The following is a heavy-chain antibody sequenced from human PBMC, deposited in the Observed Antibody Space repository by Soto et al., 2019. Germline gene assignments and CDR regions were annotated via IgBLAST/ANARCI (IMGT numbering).Heavy chain of an antibody. CDR2: ISSSSSTI. V-gene: IGHV3-48*02. D-gene: IGHD4-17*01. Sequence: PGGSLRLSCAASGFTFSSYSMNWVRQAPGKGLEWVSYISSSSSTIYYADSVKGRFTISRDNAKNSLYLQMNSLRDEDTAVYYCARDGLVAGSPMTTEYYYYGMDVWGQGTTVTVSS. CDR3: ARDGLVAGSPMTTEYYYYGMDV. CDR1: GFTFSSYS. J-gene: IGHJ6*02.